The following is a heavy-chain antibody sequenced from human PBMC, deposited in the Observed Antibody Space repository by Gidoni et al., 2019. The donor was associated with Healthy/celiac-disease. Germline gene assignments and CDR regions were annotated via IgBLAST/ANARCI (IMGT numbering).Heavy chain of an antibody. Sequence: EVQLVESGGGLVQPGRSLRLSCAASGFTFDDYAMHWVRQAPGKGLEWVSGISWNSGSIGYADSVKGRFTISRDNAKNSLYLQMNRLRAEDTALYYCAKDIGSSWYYFDYWGQGTLVTVSS. CDR3: AKDIGSSWYYFDY. V-gene: IGHV3-9*01. CDR2: ISWNSGSI. D-gene: IGHD6-13*01. J-gene: IGHJ4*02. CDR1: GFTFDDYA.